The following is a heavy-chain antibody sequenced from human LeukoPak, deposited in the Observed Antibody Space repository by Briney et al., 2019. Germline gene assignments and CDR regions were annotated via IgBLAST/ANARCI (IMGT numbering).Heavy chain of an antibody. D-gene: IGHD1-26*01. CDR1: RFTFSSYG. V-gene: IGHV3-33*01. CDR2: IRYDGSNK. CDR3: ERDPGGINSY. J-gene: IGHJ4*02. Sequence: GVSLRLSCAASRFTFSSYGMHWLRQAPNKGLVWLAVIRYDGSNKYYADSVQGRFTISRDNSKNPVYLQMNSLRAEDTAVYYCERDPGGINSYWGQGTLVTVSS.